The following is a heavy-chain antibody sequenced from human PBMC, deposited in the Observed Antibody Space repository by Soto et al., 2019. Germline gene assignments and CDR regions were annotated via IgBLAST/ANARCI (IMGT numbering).Heavy chain of an antibody. J-gene: IGHJ4*02. CDR2: IKQDGSEK. D-gene: IGHD6-6*01. CDR1: GFTFSKHW. CDR3: ARDGAARGFFLDY. V-gene: IGHV3-7*01. Sequence: GGSLRLSCAASGFTFSKHWMNWVRQAPGKGLEWVANIKQDGSEKYHGDSVKGRFTISRDNAKNSLYLQMNNLRVEDTAVYYCARDGAARGFFLDYWGQGMLVTVSS.